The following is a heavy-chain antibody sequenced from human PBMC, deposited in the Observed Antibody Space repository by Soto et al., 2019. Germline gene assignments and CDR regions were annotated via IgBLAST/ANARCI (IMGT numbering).Heavy chain of an antibody. Sequence: EVQLVASGGDLVQPGGSLRLSCAASGFTVSSNYMTWVRQAPGKGLEWVSVLYSAGTTFYADSVKDRFTFSRDNSKNTLYLQMNSLRAEDTAVYYCAKGAGNPFRLDYWGQGTLVTVSS. V-gene: IGHV3-66*01. D-gene: IGHD6-19*01. J-gene: IGHJ4*02. CDR3: AKGAGNPFRLDY. CDR2: LYSAGTT. CDR1: GFTVSSNY.